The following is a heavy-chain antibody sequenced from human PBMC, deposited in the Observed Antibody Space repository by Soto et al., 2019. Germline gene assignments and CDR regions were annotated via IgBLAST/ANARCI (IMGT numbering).Heavy chain of an antibody. CDR1: GFTFSSYG. J-gene: IGHJ5*02. Sequence: GGSLRLSCVASGFTFSSYGMHWVRQAPGKGLEWVAVIAYDGSNKYYADSVKGRFTISRDNSKNTLYLQMNSLRAEDTAVYYCAKDNCISTSCYRLYNWFDPWGQGTLVTVSS. CDR2: IAYDGSNK. D-gene: IGHD2-2*01. V-gene: IGHV3-30*18. CDR3: AKDNCISTSCYRLYNWFDP.